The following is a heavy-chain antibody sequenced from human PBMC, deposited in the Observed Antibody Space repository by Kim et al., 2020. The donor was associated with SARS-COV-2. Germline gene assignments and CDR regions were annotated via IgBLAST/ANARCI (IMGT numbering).Heavy chain of an antibody. CDR3: AREGGGQQLVPKNYYYYYMDV. CDR1: GGSFSGYY. V-gene: IGHV4-34*01. CDR2: INHSGST. J-gene: IGHJ6*03. D-gene: IGHD6-13*01. Sequence: SETLSLTCAVYGGSFSGYYWSWIRQPPGKGLEWIGEINHSGSTNYNPSLKSRVTISVDTSKNQFSLKLSSVTAADTAVYYCAREGGGQQLVPKNYYYYYMDVWGKGTTVTVSS.